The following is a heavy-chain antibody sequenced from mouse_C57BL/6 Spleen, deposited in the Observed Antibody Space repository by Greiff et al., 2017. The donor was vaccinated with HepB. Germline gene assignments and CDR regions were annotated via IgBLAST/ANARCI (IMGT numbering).Heavy chain of an antibody. Sequence: QVHVKQPGAELVKPGASVKLSCKASGYTFTSYWMHWVKQRPGRGLEWIGRIDPNSGGTKYNEKFKSKATLTVDKPSSTAYMQLSSLTSEDSAVYYCARGGDSYDYQNFPFAYWGQGTLVTVSA. CDR1: GYTFTSYW. J-gene: IGHJ3*01. D-gene: IGHD2-4*01. V-gene: IGHV1-72*01. CDR2: IDPNSGGT. CDR3: ARGGDSYDYQNFPFAY.